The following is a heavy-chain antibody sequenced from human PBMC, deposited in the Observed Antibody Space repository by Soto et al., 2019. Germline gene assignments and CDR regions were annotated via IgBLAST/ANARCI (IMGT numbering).Heavy chain of an antibody. V-gene: IGHV3-7*01. CDR1: GFTFGIYW. CDR3: ARDSGYCSGTSVNHYLDF. D-gene: IGHD3-10*01. J-gene: IGHJ4*01. Sequence: GGSLRLSCAASGFTFGIYWMSWVRQAPGKGLEWLATIKWDASEKKYVDSVKGRFTMSRDNAKNSLYLQMDSLRAEDTAVYYCARDSGYCSGTSVNHYLDFWDHGTLVTVSS. CDR2: IKWDASEK.